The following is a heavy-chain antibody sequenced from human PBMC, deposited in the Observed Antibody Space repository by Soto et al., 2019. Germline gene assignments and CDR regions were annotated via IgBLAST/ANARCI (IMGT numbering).Heavy chain of an antibody. CDR1: GGSISSSSYY. CDR3: ASQARFYNYYGMDV. V-gene: IGHV4-39*01. D-gene: IGHD6-6*01. J-gene: IGHJ6*02. CDR2: IYYSGST. Sequence: SETLSIACTVSGGSISSSSYYWGWIRQHPGKGLEWIGSIYYSGSTYYNPSLKSRVTISVDTSKNQFSLKLSSVTAADTAVYYCASQARFYNYYGMDVWGQGTTVT.